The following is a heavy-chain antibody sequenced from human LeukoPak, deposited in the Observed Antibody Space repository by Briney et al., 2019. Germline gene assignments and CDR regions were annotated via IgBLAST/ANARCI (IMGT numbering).Heavy chain of an antibody. CDR2: IGTAGDT. V-gene: IGHV3-13*01. Sequence: VSSIGTAGDTYYPGSVKGRFTISRENAKNSLYLQMNSLRAGDTAVYYCARVYDSSGYYYDYWGQGTLVTVSS. J-gene: IGHJ4*02. D-gene: IGHD3-22*01. CDR3: ARVYDSSGYYYDY.